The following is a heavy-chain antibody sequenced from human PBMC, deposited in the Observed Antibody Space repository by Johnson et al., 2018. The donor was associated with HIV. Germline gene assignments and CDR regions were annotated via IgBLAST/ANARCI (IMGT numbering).Heavy chain of an antibody. CDR2: LWQDGSHK. Sequence: QVQLVESGGGVVQPGRSLRLSCAVSGFTVSNYGMHWVRQAPGKGLEWVAVLWQDGSHKYYTDSVKGRFTNSRYNSKNTVYLKMNSLRAEDTALYYCARACRDGYTCDAFDIWGQGTMVTVSS. CDR3: ARACRDGYTCDAFDI. CDR1: GFTVSNYG. V-gene: IGHV3-33*01. D-gene: IGHD5-24*01. J-gene: IGHJ3*02.